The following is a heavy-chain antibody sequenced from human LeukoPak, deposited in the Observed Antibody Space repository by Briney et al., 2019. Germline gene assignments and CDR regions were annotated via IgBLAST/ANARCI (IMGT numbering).Heavy chain of an antibody. CDR2: IYYSGIT. Sequence: PSETLSLTCTVSGGSISSHYWSWIRQPPGKGLEWIGYIYYSGITNYNPSLKSRVTISVDTSKNQFSLKLSSVTAADTAVYYCARVDGTGTSYYYYYMDVWGKGTTVTVSS. D-gene: IGHD1-7*01. J-gene: IGHJ6*03. CDR1: GGSISSHY. V-gene: IGHV4-59*11. CDR3: ARVDGTGTSYYYYYMDV.